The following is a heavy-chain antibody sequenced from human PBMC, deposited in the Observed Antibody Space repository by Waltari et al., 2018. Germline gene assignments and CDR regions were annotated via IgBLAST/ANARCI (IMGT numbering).Heavy chain of an antibody. CDR2: IIPIFSTA. CDR1: GGTFSSYA. Sequence: QVQLVQSGAEVKKPGSSVKVSCKASGGTFSSYAISWVRQAPGTGLAWMGGIIPIFSTANYAQKFQGRVTITTDESTSTAYMELSSLRSEDTAVYYCASRMYSSSWYQLGLRNNYYYYGMDVWGQGTTVTVSS. CDR3: ASRMYSSSWYQLGLRNNYYYYGMDV. J-gene: IGHJ6*02. V-gene: IGHV1-69*05. D-gene: IGHD6-13*01.